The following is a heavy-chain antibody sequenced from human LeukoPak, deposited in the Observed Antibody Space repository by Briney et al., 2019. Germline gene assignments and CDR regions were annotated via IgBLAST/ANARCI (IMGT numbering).Heavy chain of an antibody. CDR2: FDPEHGKT. Sequence: ASMKVSCKVSKYTLTELSMHWVRQAPGKGLEWMGGFDPEHGKTVYAQTFQGRVTMTEDTSTGTAYMELRSLRSDDTAVYYCARKEKVVRYFDWLPNDAFDIWGQGTMVTVSS. CDR1: KYTLTELS. CDR3: ARKEKVVRYFDWLPNDAFDI. D-gene: IGHD3-9*01. V-gene: IGHV1-24*01. J-gene: IGHJ3*02.